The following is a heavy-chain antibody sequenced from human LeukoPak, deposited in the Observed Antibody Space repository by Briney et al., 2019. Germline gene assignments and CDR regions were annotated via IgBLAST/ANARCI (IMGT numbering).Heavy chain of an antibody. V-gene: IGHV4-39*01. CDR1: GGSISSSSYY. D-gene: IGHD3-22*01. CDR2: IYYSGST. CDR3: ARRPGSSGYY. J-gene: IGHJ4*02. Sequence: TSSETLSLTCTVSGGSISSSSYYWGWIRQPPGKGLEWIGSIYYSGSTYYNPSLKSRVTISVDTSKNQFSLKLSSVTAADTAVYYCARRPGSSGYYWGQGTLVTVSS.